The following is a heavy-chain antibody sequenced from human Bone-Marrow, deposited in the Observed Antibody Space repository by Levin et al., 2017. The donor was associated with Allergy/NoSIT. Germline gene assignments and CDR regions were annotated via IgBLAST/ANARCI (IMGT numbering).Heavy chain of an antibody. J-gene: IGHJ5*02. V-gene: IGHV3-53*01. D-gene: IGHD3-10*01. CDR3: ARGWFGELLSP. Sequence: GESLKISCAASGFTVSSNYMSWVRQAPGKGPEWVSVIYSGGSTYYADSVKGRFTISRDNSKNTLYLQMNSLRAEDTAVYYCARGWFGELLSPWGQGALVTVSS. CDR2: IYSGGST. CDR1: GFTVSSNY.